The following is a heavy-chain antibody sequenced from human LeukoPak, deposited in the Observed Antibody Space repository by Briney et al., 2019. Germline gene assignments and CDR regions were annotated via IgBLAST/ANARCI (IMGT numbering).Heavy chain of an antibody. CDR2: ISYDGSNK. V-gene: IGHV3-30-3*01. J-gene: IGHJ6*02. CDR3: ARDGDIVVVPAAIGGDYGMDV. CDR1: GFTFSSYA. Sequence: GGSLRLSCAASGFTFSSYAMHWVRQAPGKGLEWVAVISYDGSNKYYADSVKGRFTISRDNSKNTLYLQMNSLRAEDTAVYYCARDGDIVVVPAAIGGDYGMDVWGQGTTVTVSS. D-gene: IGHD2-2*02.